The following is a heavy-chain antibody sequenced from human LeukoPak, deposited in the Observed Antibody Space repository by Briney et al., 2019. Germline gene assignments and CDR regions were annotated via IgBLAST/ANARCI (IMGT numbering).Heavy chain of an antibody. J-gene: IGHJ4*02. Sequence: GASVKVSCTASGYTFTSYGISWVRQAPGQGLEWMGWISGYNGNTNYAQKLQGRVTMTTDTSTSTAYMELKSLRSDDTAVYYCARADIRAIAGSGWYGFDYWGQGTLVTVSS. CDR1: GYTFTSYG. CDR3: ARADIRAIAGSGWYGFDY. V-gene: IGHV1-18*01. D-gene: IGHD6-19*01. CDR2: ISGYNGNT.